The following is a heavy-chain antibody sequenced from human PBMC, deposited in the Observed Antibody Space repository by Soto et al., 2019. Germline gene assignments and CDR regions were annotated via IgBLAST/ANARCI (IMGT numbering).Heavy chain of an antibody. CDR2: ISYDGSNK. Sequence: GSLRLSCAASGFTFSSYGMHWVRQAPGKGLEWVAVISYDGSNKYYADSVKGRFTISRDNSKNTLYLQMNSLRAEDTAVYYCAKDRSDFSFDYWGQGTLVTVSS. CDR1: GFTFSSYG. V-gene: IGHV3-30*18. CDR3: AKDRSDFSFDY. D-gene: IGHD3-16*02. J-gene: IGHJ4*02.